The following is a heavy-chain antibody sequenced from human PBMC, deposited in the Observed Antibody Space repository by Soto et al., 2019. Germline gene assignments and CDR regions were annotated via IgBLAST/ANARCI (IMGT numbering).Heavy chain of an antibody. Sequence: EGQLVESGGNLVRPGGSLRLSCEASGFVFSTYSMNWVRQAPGKGLEWISYISSTSGTIYYADSVKGRFTIFRDNATNSLFLQMNGLRDDDTAVYYCANQKIRFSVAGTLYGLGVWGQGTTVTVSS. V-gene: IGHV3-48*02. CDR1: GFVFSTYS. CDR3: ANQKIRFSVAGTLYGLGV. CDR2: ISSTSGTI. D-gene: IGHD6-19*01. J-gene: IGHJ6*02.